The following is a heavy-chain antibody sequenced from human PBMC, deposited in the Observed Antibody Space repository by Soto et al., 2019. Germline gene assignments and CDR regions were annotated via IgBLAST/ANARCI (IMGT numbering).Heavy chain of an antibody. J-gene: IGHJ1*01. Sequence: PSETLSLTCTVSGGSVSSGSDYWSWIRQPPGKGLECIAYIYHSGSTNYNPSLTSRVTISVDTSKNQFSLNLRSVTAADTAVYYCVKHGYYEYVQYWGQGTLVTDS. CDR3: VKHGYYEYVQY. D-gene: IGHD5-18*01. V-gene: IGHV4-61*01. CDR2: IYHSGST. CDR1: GGSVSSGSDY.